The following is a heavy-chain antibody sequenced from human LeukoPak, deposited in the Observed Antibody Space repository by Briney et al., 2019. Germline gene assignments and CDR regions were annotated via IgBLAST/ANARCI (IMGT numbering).Heavy chain of an antibody. CDR3: ASLFSNDFWSGYPSSDY. V-gene: IGHV1-2*02. J-gene: IGHJ4*02. CDR2: IDPDSGGT. D-gene: IGHD3-3*01. CDR1: GYTFTDYY. Sequence: ASVKVSCKASGYTFTDYYMHWVRQAPGQGPEWMGWIDPDSGGTNYAQKFQGRVTMTRDTSISTAYMELSRLRSDDTAVYYCASLFSNDFWSGYPSSDYWGQGTLVTVSS.